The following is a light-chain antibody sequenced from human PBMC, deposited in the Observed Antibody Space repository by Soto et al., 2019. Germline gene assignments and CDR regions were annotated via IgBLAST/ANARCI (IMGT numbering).Light chain of an antibody. V-gene: IGKV3D-15*01. Sequence: EIEKRRSPASLSVSHRERAPLSCRASQSISSNLAWYQQKPGQAPRLLISGASTRATGIPARFSGSGSGSEFTLTISSLQSEDFAVYYWQQYNELPLISFCQVTLLEIK. J-gene: IGKJ5*01. CDR2: GAS. CDR3: QQYNELPLIS. CDR1: QSISSN.